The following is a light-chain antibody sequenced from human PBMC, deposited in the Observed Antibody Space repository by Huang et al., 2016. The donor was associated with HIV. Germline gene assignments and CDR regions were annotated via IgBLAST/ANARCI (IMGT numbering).Light chain of an antibody. Sequence: DIQMTQSPSSLSASVGDRVTITCRASQSISSYLNWYQQKPGKAPKLLIYAASSLQSGVPSRFSGSGSGTDFTLTISSLQPEYFATYYCQQSYSLLTFGGGTKVEIK. V-gene: IGKV1-39*01. J-gene: IGKJ4*01. CDR1: QSISSY. CDR2: AAS. CDR3: QQSYSLLT.